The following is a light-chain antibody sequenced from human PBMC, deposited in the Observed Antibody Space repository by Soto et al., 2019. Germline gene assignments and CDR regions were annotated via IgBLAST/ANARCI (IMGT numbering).Light chain of an antibody. Sequence: QSVLTQPPSASGTPGQTITISCSGSTSNIGTNTVDWFQHLPGSAPKLLIYTNDQRPSGVPARFSGSRSGTSASLAISGLQSEDEADYYCATWDDSVFVFGTGTKLTVL. V-gene: IGLV1-44*01. CDR1: TSNIGTNT. CDR2: TND. J-gene: IGLJ1*01. CDR3: ATWDDSVFV.